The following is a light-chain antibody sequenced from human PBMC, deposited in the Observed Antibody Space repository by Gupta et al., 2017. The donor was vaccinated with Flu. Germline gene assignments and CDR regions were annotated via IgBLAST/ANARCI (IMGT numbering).Light chain of an antibody. CDR1: QDFGSD. Sequence: DIQLTQSPSFLSAAVGDRVTIPCRASQDFGSDLAWYQQKPGKAPKLLIYTASILASGVPSRFSGSKSGTEFTLTVSSLQPEDFAGYYCQQLNSFPLTFGGGTKVEIK. V-gene: IGKV1-9*01. J-gene: IGKJ4*01. CDR2: TAS. CDR3: QQLNSFPLT.